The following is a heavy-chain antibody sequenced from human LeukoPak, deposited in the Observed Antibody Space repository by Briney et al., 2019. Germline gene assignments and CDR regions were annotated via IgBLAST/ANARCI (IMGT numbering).Heavy chain of an antibody. V-gene: IGHV4-30-4*08. CDR1: GGSISSSSYY. CDR2: IYYSGST. Sequence: LSLTCTVSGGSISSSSYYWGWIRQPPGKGLEWIGYIYYSGSTYYNPSLKSRVTISVDTSKNQFSLKLSSVTAADTAVYYCARDRQYCSSTSCYRIHDYWGQGTLVTVSS. J-gene: IGHJ4*02. D-gene: IGHD2-2*01. CDR3: ARDRQYCSSTSCYRIHDY.